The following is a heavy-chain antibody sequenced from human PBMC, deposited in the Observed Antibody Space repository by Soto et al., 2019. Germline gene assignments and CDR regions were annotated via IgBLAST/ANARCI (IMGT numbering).Heavy chain of an antibody. J-gene: IGHJ5*02. CDR2: MNPNSGNT. D-gene: IGHD6-13*01. CDR3: ARERSAAGTGWFDP. Sequence: QVQLVQSGAEVKKPGASVKVSCKASGYTFTSYDINWVRQATGQGLEWMGWMNPNSGNTGYAQKFQGRVTMTRNTSISTAYMDLGSLRSEDTAVYYCARERSAAGTGWFDPWGQGTLVTVSS. CDR1: GYTFTSYD. V-gene: IGHV1-8*01.